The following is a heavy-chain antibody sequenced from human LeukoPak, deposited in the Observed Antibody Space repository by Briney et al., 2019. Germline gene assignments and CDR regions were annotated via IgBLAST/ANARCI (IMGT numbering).Heavy chain of an antibody. D-gene: IGHD6-6*01. Sequence: SETLSLTCTVSGGSISSYYWSWIRQPPGKGLGWIGYIYYSGSTNYNPSLKSRVTISVDTSKNQFSLKLSSVTAADTAVYYCAREGPPGTGIAARARFDYWGQGTLVTVSS. CDR3: AREGPPGTGIAARARFDY. J-gene: IGHJ4*02. CDR2: IYYSGST. CDR1: GGSISSYY. V-gene: IGHV4-59*01.